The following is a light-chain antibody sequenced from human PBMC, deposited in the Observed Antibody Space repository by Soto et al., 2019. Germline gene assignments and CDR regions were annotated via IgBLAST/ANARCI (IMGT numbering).Light chain of an antibody. CDR1: SSNIGAGYD. CDR2: GDS. V-gene: IGLV1-40*01. CDR3: QSYDSRLSGSI. Sequence: QLVLTQPPSVSGAPGQRVTISCTGSSSNIGAGYDVHWYQQLPGTAPTVLIYGDSNRPSGVPDRFSGSRSGTSTSLAITGLQPEDEADYYCQSYDSRLSGSIFGGGTKLTVL. J-gene: IGLJ2*01.